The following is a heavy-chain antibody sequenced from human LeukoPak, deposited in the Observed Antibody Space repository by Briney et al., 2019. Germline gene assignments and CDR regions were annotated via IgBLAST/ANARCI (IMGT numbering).Heavy chain of an antibody. D-gene: IGHD6-13*01. J-gene: IGHJ4*02. V-gene: IGHV4-34*01. CDR2: IDHSGTT. CDR1: GGSFSGYQ. CDR3: ARGAYTGSWYYY. Sequence: SETLSLTCGVSGGSFSGYQWTWIRQSPGKGMEWIGQIDHSGTTNYDPFLKSRLTMSVDTSKNQFSLKLTSVTAADTAVYYCARGAYTGSWYYYWGQGALVTVSS.